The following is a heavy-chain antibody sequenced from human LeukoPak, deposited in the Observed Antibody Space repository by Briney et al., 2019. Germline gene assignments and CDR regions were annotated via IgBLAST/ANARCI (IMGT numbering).Heavy chain of an antibody. J-gene: IGHJ4*02. Sequence: PGGSLRLSCAASGSTVSSNYMNWVRQAPGKGLEWVSVIYSGGSTYYGDSVKGRFTISRDNSKNTLYLQMNSLRAEDTAVYYCASSRYCSGGSCYFDYWGQGTLVTVSS. CDR3: ASSRYCSGGSCYFDY. D-gene: IGHD2-15*01. V-gene: IGHV3-53*01. CDR1: GSTVSSNY. CDR2: IYSGGST.